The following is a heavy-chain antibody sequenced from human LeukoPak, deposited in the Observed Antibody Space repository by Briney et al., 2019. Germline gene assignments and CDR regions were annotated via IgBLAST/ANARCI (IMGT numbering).Heavy chain of an antibody. V-gene: IGHV4-28*01. CDR2: IYYSGST. CDR1: GYSISSSNW. D-gene: IGHD2-8*01. CDR3: ALSYCTNGVCYKTRPTTPDV. J-gene: IGHJ6*02. Sequence: KPSETLSLTCAVSGYSISSSNWWGWIRQPPGKGLEWIGYIYYSGSTYYNPSLKSRVTMSVDTSKNQFSLKLSSVTAVDTAVYYCALSYCTNGVCYKTRPTTPDVWGQGTTVTVSS.